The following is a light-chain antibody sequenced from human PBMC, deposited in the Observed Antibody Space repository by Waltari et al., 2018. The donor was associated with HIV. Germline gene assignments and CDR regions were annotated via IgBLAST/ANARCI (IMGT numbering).Light chain of an antibody. V-gene: IGLV2-11*01. Sequence: QSALTQPRSVSGSPGQSVTISCPGTSSAVGNYNSVSWYQQHPGKAPKRMIYDVSKRPSGVPDRFSGSKSGNTASLTISGLQAEDEADYYCCSYAGSYVFGIGTEVTVL. CDR3: CSYAGSYV. CDR1: SSAVGNYNS. J-gene: IGLJ1*01. CDR2: DVS.